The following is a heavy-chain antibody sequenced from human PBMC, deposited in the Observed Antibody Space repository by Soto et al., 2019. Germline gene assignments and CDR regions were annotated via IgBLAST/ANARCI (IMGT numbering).Heavy chain of an antibody. J-gene: IGHJ4*02. V-gene: IGHV3-23*01. CDR1: GFTFSNYA. CDR3: AKRGSAAGDY. Sequence: EVQLLESGGGLVQPGGSLRLSCAASGFTFSNYAMNWVRQAPGKGLEWVSTITGSGGNTYYADSVKGRFTISRDNSKNTLFLQMNSRRVEDTAVYYCAKRGSAAGDYWGQGTLVTVSS. D-gene: IGHD6-13*01. CDR2: ITGSGGNT.